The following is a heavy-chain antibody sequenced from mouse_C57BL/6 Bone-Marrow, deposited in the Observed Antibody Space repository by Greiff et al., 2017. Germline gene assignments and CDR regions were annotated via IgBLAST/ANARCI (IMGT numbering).Heavy chain of an antibody. D-gene: IGHD2-1*01. V-gene: IGHV1-15*01. J-gene: IGHJ3*01. Sequence: VKLVESGAELVRPGASVTLSCKASGYTFTDYEMHWVKQTPVHGLEWIGAIDPETGGTAYNQKFKGKAILTADKSSSTAYMELRSLTSEDSAVYYCTSKEYGNWFAYWGQGTLVTVSA. CDR1: GYTFTDYE. CDR3: TSKEYGNWFAY. CDR2: IDPETGGT.